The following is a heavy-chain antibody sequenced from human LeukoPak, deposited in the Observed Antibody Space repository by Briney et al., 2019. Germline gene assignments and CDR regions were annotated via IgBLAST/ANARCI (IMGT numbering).Heavy chain of an antibody. CDR1: GYTFTGYY. J-gene: IGHJ4*02. CDR3: ARDKGYCSGGSCYSLDY. CDR2: INPNSGGT. Sequence: ASVKVSCKASGYTFTGYYMHWVRQAPGQGLEWMGWINPNSGGTNYAQKFQGWVTMTRDTSISTAYMELSRLRSDDTAVYYCARDKGYCSGGSCYSLDYWGQGTLVTVFS. V-gene: IGHV1-2*04. D-gene: IGHD2-15*01.